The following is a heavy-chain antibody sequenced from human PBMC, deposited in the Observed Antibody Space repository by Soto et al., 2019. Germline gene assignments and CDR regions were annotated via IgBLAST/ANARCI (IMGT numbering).Heavy chain of an antibody. J-gene: IGHJ5*02. D-gene: IGHD3-10*01. V-gene: IGHV1-18*01. CDR1: GEPLPNFV. CDR3: ARGLRGVVNRFDP. CDR2: IATHNSNR. Sequence: SVKVSRKTSGEPLPNFVLRWVRQAPGQGLEWMGWIATHNSNRNYAQKFQGRLTLTTDTKPSTAYMELKSLGYEDAAVYYWARGLRGVVNRFDPWGQGTLVTVSS.